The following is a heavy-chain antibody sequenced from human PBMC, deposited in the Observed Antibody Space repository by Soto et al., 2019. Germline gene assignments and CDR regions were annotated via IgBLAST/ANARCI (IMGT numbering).Heavy chain of an antibody. D-gene: IGHD5-12*01. CDR1: GGTFSSYA. V-gene: IGHV1-69*13. Sequence: SVKVSCKASGGTFSSYAISWVRQAPGQGLEWMGGIIPIFGTANYAQKFQGRVTITADESTSTAYMELSSLRSEDTAVYYCARSLVATTRNYFDYWGQGTLVTVSS. CDR2: IIPIFGTA. CDR3: ARSLVATTRNYFDY. J-gene: IGHJ4*02.